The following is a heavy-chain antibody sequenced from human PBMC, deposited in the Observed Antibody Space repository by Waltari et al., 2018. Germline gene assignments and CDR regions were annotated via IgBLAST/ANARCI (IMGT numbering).Heavy chain of an antibody. CDR1: GYTFTGYY. J-gene: IGHJ4*02. Sequence: QVQLVQSGAEVKKPGASVKVSCKASGYTFTGYYMHWVRQAPGQGLEWMGRINPNSGGTNYAQKFQGRVTRTRDTSISTAYMELSRLRSDDTAVYYCARARFTYCSSTSCSLGYWGQGTLVTVSS. CDR2: INPNSGGT. D-gene: IGHD2-2*01. V-gene: IGHV1-2*06. CDR3: ARARFTYCSSTSCSLGY.